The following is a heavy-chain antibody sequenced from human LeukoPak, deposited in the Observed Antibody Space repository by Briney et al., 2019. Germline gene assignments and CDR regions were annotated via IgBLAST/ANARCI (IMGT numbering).Heavy chain of an antibody. D-gene: IGHD2-15*01. CDR3: ARERAGPGGSYYCYYMDV. J-gene: IGHJ6*03. CDR1: GGSISSYY. Sequence: SETLSLTCTVSGGSISSYYWSWIRQPAGKGLEWIGRIYTSGSTNYNPSLESRVTMSVDTSKNQFSLKLSSVTAADTAVYYCARERAGPGGSYYCYYMDVWGKGTTVTVSS. V-gene: IGHV4-4*07. CDR2: IYTSGST.